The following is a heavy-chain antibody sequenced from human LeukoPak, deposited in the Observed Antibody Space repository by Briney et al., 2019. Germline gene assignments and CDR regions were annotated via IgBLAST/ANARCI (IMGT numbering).Heavy chain of an antibody. V-gene: IGHV1-69*05. CDR1: GGTFSSYA. D-gene: IGHD3-22*01. CDR3: AREEITMIVVPYDAFDI. CDR2: IIPIFGTA. J-gene: IGHJ3*02. Sequence: GASVKVSCKASGGTFSSYAISWVRQAPGQGLEWMGRIIPIFGTANYAQKFQGRVTITTDESTSTAYMELSSLRSEDTAVYYCAREEITMIVVPYDAFDIWGQGTMVTVSS.